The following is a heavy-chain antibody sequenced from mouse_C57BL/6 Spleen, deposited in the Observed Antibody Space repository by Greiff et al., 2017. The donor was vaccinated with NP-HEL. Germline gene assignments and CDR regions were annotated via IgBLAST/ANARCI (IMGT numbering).Heavy chain of an antibody. CDR2: IDPNSGGT. V-gene: IGHV1-72*01. CDR1: GYTFTSYW. D-gene: IGHD2-2*01. J-gene: IGHJ4*01. CDR3: ARWGDGYDERVYAMDY. Sequence: QVQLKQPGAELVKPGASVKLSCKASGYTFTSYWMHWVKQRPGRGLEWIGRIDPNSGGTKYNEKFKSKATLTVDKPSSTAYMQLSSLTSEDSAVYYCARWGDGYDERVYAMDYWGQGTSVTVSS.